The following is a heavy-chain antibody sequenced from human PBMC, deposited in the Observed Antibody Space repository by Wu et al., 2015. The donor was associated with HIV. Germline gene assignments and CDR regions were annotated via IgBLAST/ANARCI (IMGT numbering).Heavy chain of an antibody. CDR1: GGTFSSYA. J-gene: IGHJ6*02. D-gene: IGHD3-10*01. CDR2: IIPIFGTA. V-gene: IGHV1-69*05. Sequence: QVQLVQSGAEVKKPGSSVKVSCKASGGTFSSYAISWVRQAPGQGLEWMGGIIPIFGTANYAQKFQGRVTITTDESTSTAYMELRSLRSDDTAVYYCARDRYASAEYYYYGMDVVGPRDHGHRLL. CDR3: ARDRYASAEYYYYGMDV.